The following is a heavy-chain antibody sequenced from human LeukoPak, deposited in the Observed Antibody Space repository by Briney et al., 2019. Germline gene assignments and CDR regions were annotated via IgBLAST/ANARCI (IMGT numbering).Heavy chain of an antibody. D-gene: IGHD3-16*01. CDR2: ISRDGNIL. CDR3: ARYVLLMDY. J-gene: IGHJ4*02. Sequence: GGSLRLSCAVSGFSFSDHHRSWVRQAPGKGREWLAYISRDGNILLYAVSVKGRYTISRHNAKQSVYLEMKSLRPEDTAVYYCARYVLLMDYWGQGTLVTVSS. CDR1: GFSFSDHH. V-gene: IGHV3-11*01.